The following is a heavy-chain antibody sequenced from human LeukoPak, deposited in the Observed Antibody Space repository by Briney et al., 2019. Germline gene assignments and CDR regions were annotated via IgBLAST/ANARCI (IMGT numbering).Heavy chain of an antibody. CDR3: ATNTYYDSSGPAPSYYYYGMDV. CDR2: FDPEDGET. V-gene: IGHV1-24*01. CDR1: GYTLTELS. D-gene: IGHD3-22*01. J-gene: IGHJ6*02. Sequence: ASVKVSCKVSGYTLTELSMHWVRQAPGKGLEWMGGFDPEDGETIYAQKFQGRVTMTEDTSTDTAYMELSSLRSEDTAVYYCATNTYYDSSGPAPSYYYYGMDVWGQGTTVTVSS.